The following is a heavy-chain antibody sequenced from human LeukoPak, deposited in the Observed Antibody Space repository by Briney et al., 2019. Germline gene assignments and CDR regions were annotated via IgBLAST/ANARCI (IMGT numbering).Heavy chain of an antibody. J-gene: IGHJ3*02. CDR1: GFTLSSHN. V-gene: IGHV3-48*01. D-gene: IGHD3-10*01. Sequence: GGSLRLSCEASGFTLSSHNINWVRQAPGKGLEWVSHISSSGSITYYGDSVKGRITISRDNAKNSVSLYMNSLRAEDSAVYYCARPGITAFDIWGQGTMDTVSS. CDR2: ISSSGSIT. CDR3: ARPGITAFDI.